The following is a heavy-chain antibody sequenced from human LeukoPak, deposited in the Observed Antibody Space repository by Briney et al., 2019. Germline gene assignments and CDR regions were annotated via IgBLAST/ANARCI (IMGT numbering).Heavy chain of an antibody. J-gene: IGHJ4*02. V-gene: IGHV4-39*07. Sequence: SETLSLTCTVSGGSISSSSYYWGWIRQPPGKGLEWIGSIYYSGSTYYNPSLKSRVTISVDTSKNQFSLKVTSVTAADTAVYYCAKDDNWYLGSIDYWGQGTLVTVSS. CDR3: AKDDNWYLGSIDY. D-gene: IGHD1-1*01. CDR2: IYYSGST. CDR1: GGSISSSSYY.